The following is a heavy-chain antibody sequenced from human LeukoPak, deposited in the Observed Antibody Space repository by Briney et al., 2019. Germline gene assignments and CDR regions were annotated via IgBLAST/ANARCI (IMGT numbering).Heavy chain of an antibody. CDR1: GFTFSSYW. CDR3: ARVWYDFWSGYYELFDY. Sequence: GGTLRLSRAASGFTFSSYWMHWVRQAPGKGLVWVSRINSDGSSTSYADSVKGRFTISRDNAKNTLYLQMNSLRAEDTAVYYCARVWYDFWSGYYELFDYWGQGTLVTVSS. V-gene: IGHV3-74*01. CDR2: INSDGSST. D-gene: IGHD3-3*01. J-gene: IGHJ4*02.